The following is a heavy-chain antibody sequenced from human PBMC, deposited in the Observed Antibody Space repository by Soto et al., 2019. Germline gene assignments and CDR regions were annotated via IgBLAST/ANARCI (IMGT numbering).Heavy chain of an antibody. V-gene: IGHV3-23*01. Sequence: EVQLLESGGGLVQPGGSLRLSCAASGFTFSSYAMSWVRQAPGTGLEWVSAISGSGGSTYYADSVKGRFTISRDNSKNTLYLQMNSLRAEDTAVYYCAKPYDFWSGSPTDYWGQGTLVTVSS. J-gene: IGHJ4*02. CDR1: GFTFSSYA. CDR2: ISGSGGST. D-gene: IGHD3-3*01. CDR3: AKPYDFWSGSPTDY.